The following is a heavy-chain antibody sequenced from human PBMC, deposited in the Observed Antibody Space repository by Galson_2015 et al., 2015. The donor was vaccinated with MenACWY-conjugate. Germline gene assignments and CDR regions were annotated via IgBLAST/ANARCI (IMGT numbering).Heavy chain of an antibody. D-gene: IGHD5-12*01. CDR1: GGTFSSYS. Sequence: SVKVSCKASGGTFSSYSLNWVRQAPGQGLEWMGRIIPILGITNYAQKFLGRVTITADKSTNTAYMELSSLRSGDTAVYHCARDIVTTLNPIEYSYHAMDVWGQGTTVTVSS. J-gene: IGHJ6*02. CDR3: ARDIVTTLNPIEYSYHAMDV. CDR2: IIPILGIT. V-gene: IGHV1-69*04.